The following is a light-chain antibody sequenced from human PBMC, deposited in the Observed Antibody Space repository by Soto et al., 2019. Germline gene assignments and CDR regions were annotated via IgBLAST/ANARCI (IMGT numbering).Light chain of an antibody. CDR2: EVS. V-gene: IGLV2-14*01. CDR3: SSYAGSSNV. Sequence: QSVLTQPASVSGSPGQSITISCTGTSSDVGGYNSVSWYQQRPGKAPKVMIYEVSNRPSGVSNRFSGSKSGNTASLTISGLQAGDEADYYCSSYAGSSNVFGTGTKVTVL. J-gene: IGLJ1*01. CDR1: SSDVGGYNS.